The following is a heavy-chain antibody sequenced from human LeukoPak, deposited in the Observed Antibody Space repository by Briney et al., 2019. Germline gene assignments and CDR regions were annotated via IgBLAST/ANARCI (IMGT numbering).Heavy chain of an antibody. J-gene: IGHJ6*03. CDR3: ARRDYYGSGSYPYYYQNHMDV. V-gene: IGHV1-8*01. CDR2: MNPNSGNT. CDR1: GYTFTTYD. D-gene: IGHD3-10*01. Sequence: ASVKVSCKASGYTFTTYDINWVRQAPGQGLEWMGWMNPNSGNTGYAQKFQGRVTMTRNTSISTAYMELSSLRSEDTAVYYCARRDYYGSGSYPYYYQNHMDVWGKGTTDTISS.